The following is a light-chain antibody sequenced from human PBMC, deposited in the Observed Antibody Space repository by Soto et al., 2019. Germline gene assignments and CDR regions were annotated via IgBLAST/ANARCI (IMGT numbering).Light chain of an antibody. J-gene: IGKJ1*01. Sequence: EIVLTQSPVTLSFSPGERCTLACSSSQSVSSSYLAWYQQKPGQAPRLLIYRTSNRATGIPDRFSGSGSGTDFTLTISRLEPEDFAVYWCQQYDSSPRTFGQGTKVDIK. CDR3: QQYDSSPRT. CDR2: RTS. CDR1: QSVSSSY. V-gene: IGKV3-20*01.